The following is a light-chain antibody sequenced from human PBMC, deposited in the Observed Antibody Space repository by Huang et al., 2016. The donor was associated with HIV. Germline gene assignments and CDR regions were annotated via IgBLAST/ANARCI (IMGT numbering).Light chain of an antibody. V-gene: IGKV3-20*01. Sequence: EIVLTQSPGTLSLSPGERATLSCRASPSVSSSYLAWYQQQPGQATRPLIYGASSRATGIPDRFSGSGCGTDFTLTISSLEPEDSAVDYCQQYGNSPPRTFGQGTKVEIK. CDR2: GAS. CDR1: PSVSSSY. CDR3: QQYGNSPPRT. J-gene: IGKJ1*01.